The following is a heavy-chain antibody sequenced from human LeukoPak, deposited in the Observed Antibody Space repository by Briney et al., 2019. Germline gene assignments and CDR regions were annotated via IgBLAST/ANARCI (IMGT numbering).Heavy chain of an antibody. CDR3: AKEGTASKPSDLDY. CDR2: IRYDGSSK. J-gene: IGHJ4*02. CDR1: GFIFSDYG. V-gene: IGHV3-30*02. D-gene: IGHD1/OR15-1a*01. Sequence: GGSLRLSCAASGFIFSDYGMHWVRQAPGKGLQWVAFIRYDGSSKYYLDSVKGRFTISRDSSKNTLYLQMNSLRAEDTAVYYCAKEGTASKPSDLDYWGQGTLVTVSS.